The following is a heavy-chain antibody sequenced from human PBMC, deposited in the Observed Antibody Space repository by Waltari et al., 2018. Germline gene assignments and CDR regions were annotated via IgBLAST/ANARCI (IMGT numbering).Heavy chain of an antibody. Sequence: QVQLQESGPGLVKPSEILSLTCAVSGYSISSGYYWGWIRQPPGKGLEWIGSIYHSGSTYYNPSLKSRVTISVDTSKNQFSLKLSSVTAADTAVYYCARRRGLGDCAFDIWGQGTMVTVSS. CDR1: GYSISSGYY. CDR3: ARRRGLGDCAFDI. CDR2: IYHSGST. V-gene: IGHV4-38-2*01. J-gene: IGHJ3*02. D-gene: IGHD3-10*01.